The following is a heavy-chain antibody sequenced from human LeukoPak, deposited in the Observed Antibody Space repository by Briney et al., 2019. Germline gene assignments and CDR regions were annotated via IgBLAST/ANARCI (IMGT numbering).Heavy chain of an antibody. CDR2: INHSGST. Sequence: SETLSLTCTVSGGSISSYYWSWIRQPPGKGLEWIGEINHSGSTNYNPSLKSRVTISVDTSKNQFSLKLSSVTAADTAVYYCARGVGDFDYWGQGTLVTVSS. CDR1: GGSISSYY. V-gene: IGHV4-34*01. CDR3: ARGVGDFDY. J-gene: IGHJ4*02. D-gene: IGHD3-16*01.